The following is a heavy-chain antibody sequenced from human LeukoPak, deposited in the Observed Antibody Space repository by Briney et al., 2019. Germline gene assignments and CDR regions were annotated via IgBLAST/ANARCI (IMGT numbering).Heavy chain of an antibody. D-gene: IGHD1-26*01. J-gene: IGHJ4*02. Sequence: PGGSLRLSCAASGFTFSSYAMHWVRQAPGKGLEWVAVISYDGSNKYYADSVKGRFTISRDISKNTLYLQMNSLRAEDTAVYYCATSGSFRYWGQGTLVTVSS. CDR1: GFTFSSYA. CDR2: ISYDGSNK. V-gene: IGHV3-30-3*01. CDR3: ATSGSFRY.